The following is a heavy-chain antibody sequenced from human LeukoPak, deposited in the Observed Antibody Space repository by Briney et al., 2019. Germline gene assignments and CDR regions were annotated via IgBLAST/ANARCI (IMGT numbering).Heavy chain of an antibody. CDR2: IRSDTGT. CDR3: ARESNRRLHYYGIDV. V-gene: IGHV3-66*01. CDR1: GLSVSHNY. D-gene: IGHD2-15*01. J-gene: IGHJ6*02. Sequence: PGGSLRLSCAASGLSVSHNYMTWVRQAPGKGLQWVSMIRSDTGTDYADSVKGRFTISRDCSNNTLFLQMNSLRAEDTAVYYCARESNRRLHYYGIDVWGLGTTVTVSS.